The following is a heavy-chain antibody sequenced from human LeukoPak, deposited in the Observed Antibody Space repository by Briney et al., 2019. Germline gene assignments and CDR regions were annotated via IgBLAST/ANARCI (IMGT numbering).Heavy chain of an antibody. CDR2: ISAGGDLT. CDR1: RFSFSAYP. J-gene: IGHJ3*01. D-gene: IGHD1-26*01. V-gene: IGHV3-23*01. CDR3: AKSLLTTASGTGRAFDL. Sequence: QPGRSLRLSCAASRFSFSAYPMGWVRRAPGRGLEWVSGISAGGDLTFHADPVKGRFTISRDNSKNTLYLQMNSLRADDTAEYYCAKSLLTTASGTGRAFDLWGQGTMVTVSS.